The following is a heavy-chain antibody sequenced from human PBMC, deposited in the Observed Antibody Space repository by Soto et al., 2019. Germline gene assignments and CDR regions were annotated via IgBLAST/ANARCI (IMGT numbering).Heavy chain of an antibody. D-gene: IGHD6-19*01. CDR3: ARNYGDTSSGYS. J-gene: IGHJ4*02. CDR1: GFTFSSYG. Sequence: GGSLRLSCAASGFTFSSYGMHWVRQAPGKGLEWVAVIWYDGSNKYYADSVKGRFTISRDNSKNTLYLQMNSLRAEDTAVYYCARNYGDTSSGYSWCQGTLLTISS. CDR2: IWYDGSNK. V-gene: IGHV3-33*01.